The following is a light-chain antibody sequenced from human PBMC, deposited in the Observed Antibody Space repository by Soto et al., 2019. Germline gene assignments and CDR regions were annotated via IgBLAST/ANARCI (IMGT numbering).Light chain of an antibody. V-gene: IGKV1-27*01. Sequence: DIQMTQSPSSLSASVGDRVTITCRASQGIANYLAWYQHKPGKVPNLLIYAASTLQSGVPSRFSGGGSGTDFTLTISSLQPEDVATYYCQKYNSAPRTFGQVTMVDIK. CDR2: AAS. J-gene: IGKJ1*01. CDR3: QKYNSAPRT. CDR1: QGIANY.